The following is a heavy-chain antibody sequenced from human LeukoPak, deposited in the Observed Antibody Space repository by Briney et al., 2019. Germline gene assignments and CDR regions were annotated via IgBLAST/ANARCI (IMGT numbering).Heavy chain of an antibody. Sequence: GGSLRLSCTASGFTFGDYAMTWVRQAPGKRLEWVGFIRSKIYGGTPEYAASVKGRFTISRDDSKGIAYLQMNSLKTEDTAVYYCTRDQTPYYWGQGTLVTVSS. CDR2: IRSKIYGGTP. CDR1: GFTFGDYA. V-gene: IGHV3-49*04. CDR3: TRDQTPYY. J-gene: IGHJ4*02.